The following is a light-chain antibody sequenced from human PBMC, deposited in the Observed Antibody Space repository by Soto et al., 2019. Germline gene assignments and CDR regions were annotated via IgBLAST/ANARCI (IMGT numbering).Light chain of an antibody. J-gene: IGKJ5*01. CDR1: QSISDY. CDR3: QQSFSIPSIT. V-gene: IGKV1-39*01. CDR2: AAS. Sequence: DIQMTQSPSSLSASVGDRVTITCRASQSISDYLNWYQQKPGKAPKLLIYAASRLQSGVPSRFNGSGSGTDFTLTISSLQPEDFATYYCQQSFSIPSITFGQGTLLEIK.